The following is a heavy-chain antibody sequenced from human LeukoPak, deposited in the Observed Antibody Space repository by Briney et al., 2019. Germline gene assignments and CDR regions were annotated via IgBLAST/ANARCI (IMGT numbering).Heavy chain of an antibody. J-gene: IGHJ4*02. V-gene: IGHV3-7*03. CDR1: GFTFSSYW. Sequence: PGGSLRLSCAASGFTFSSYWMHWVRQAPGKGLEWVANIKQDGSEKYYVDSVKGRFTISRDNAKNSLYLQMNSLRAEDTAVYYCARDRTALTTVVTPLLRLRYWGQGTLVTVSS. D-gene: IGHD4-23*01. CDR2: IKQDGSEK. CDR3: ARDRTALTTVVTPLLRLRY.